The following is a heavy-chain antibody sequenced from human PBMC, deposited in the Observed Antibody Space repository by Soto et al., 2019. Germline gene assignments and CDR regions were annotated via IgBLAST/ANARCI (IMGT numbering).Heavy chain of an antibody. D-gene: IGHD5-12*01. CDR3: ARDRDSGYDSYYFDY. J-gene: IGHJ4*02. CDR2: INPNSGGT. CDR1: GYTFTGYY. Sequence: ASVKVSCKASGYTFTGYYMHWVRQAPGQGLEWMGWINPNSGGTNYAQKFQGWVTMTRDTSISTAYMELSRLRSDDTAVYYCARDRDSGYDSYYFDYWGQGTLVTVSS. V-gene: IGHV1-2*04.